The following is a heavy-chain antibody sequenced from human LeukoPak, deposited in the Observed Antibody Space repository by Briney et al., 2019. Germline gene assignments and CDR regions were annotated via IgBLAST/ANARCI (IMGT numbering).Heavy chain of an antibody. CDR2: IYYSGST. CDR3: ARGFPYGMDV. CDR1: GGSISSYY. J-gene: IGHJ6*02. Sequence: SETLSLTCTVSGGSISSYYWSWIRQPAGKGLEWIGYIYYSGSTNYNPSLKSRVTISVDTSKNQFSLKLSSVTAADTAVYYCARGFPYGMDVWGQGTTVTVSS. V-gene: IGHV4-59*01.